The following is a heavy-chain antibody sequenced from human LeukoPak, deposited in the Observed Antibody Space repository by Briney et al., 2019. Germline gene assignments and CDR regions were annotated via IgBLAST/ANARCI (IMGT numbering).Heavy chain of an antibody. V-gene: IGHV1-18*01. J-gene: IGHJ4*02. CDR1: GYTFSIYG. Sequence: ASVRVSCKASGYTFSIYGFSWVRQAPGQGLEWMGWISAYNGNTNYAQKLQGRVTMTTDTSTSTAHMELRSLTSDDTAVYYCARQGYSGHSQGAADYWGQGTLVTVSS. D-gene: IGHD4-23*01. CDR3: ARQGYSGHSQGAADY. CDR2: ISAYNGNT.